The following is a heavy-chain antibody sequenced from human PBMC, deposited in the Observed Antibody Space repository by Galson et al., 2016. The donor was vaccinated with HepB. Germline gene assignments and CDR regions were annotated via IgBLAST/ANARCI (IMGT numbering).Heavy chain of an antibody. Sequence: TLIELSMHWVRQAPGKGLEWMGGFDPEDGETIYAQKFQGRVTMTEDISTDTAYMELSSLRSEDTAVYYCATVLWFGAWGQGTLITVSS. J-gene: IGHJ5*02. CDR1: TLIELS. CDR2: FDPEDGET. CDR3: ATVLWFGA. V-gene: IGHV1-24*01.